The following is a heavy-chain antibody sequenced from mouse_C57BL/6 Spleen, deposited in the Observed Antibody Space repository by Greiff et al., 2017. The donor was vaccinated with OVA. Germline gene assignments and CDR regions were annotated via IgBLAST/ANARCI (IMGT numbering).Heavy chain of an antibody. CDR3: AKIYYDYDDGGYYDMDY. Sequence: QVQLQQSGPGLVQPSQSLSITCTVSGFSLTSYGVHWVRQSPGKGLEWLGVIWRGGSTDYNAAFMSRLSITKDNSKSQVFFKMNSLQADDTAIYYCAKIYYDYDDGGYYDMDYWGQGTSVTVSS. J-gene: IGHJ4*01. CDR1: GFSLTSYG. V-gene: IGHV2-5*01. D-gene: IGHD2-4*01. CDR2: IWRGGST.